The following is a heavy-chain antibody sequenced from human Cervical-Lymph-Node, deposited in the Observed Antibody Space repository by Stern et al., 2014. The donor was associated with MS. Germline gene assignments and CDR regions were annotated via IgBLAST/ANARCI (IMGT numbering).Heavy chain of an antibody. Sequence: VQLVQSGAEVKKPGESLRISCEVSGYRFTNYWIGWVRQMPGKGLEWMGIICPGDSETRYSPSFQGQVTISVDKSNTPTYLQWSSLKASDTAIYYCARRGHGYMGIDYWGQGALVTVSS. CDR3: ARRGHGYMGIDY. D-gene: IGHD1-1*01. CDR2: ICPGDSET. J-gene: IGHJ4*02. V-gene: IGHV5-51*03. CDR1: GYRFTNYW.